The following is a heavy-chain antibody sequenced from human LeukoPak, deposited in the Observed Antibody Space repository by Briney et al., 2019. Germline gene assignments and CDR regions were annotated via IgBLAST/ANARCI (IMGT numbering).Heavy chain of an antibody. D-gene: IGHD2-15*01. CDR3: AREVVAATPYYYYYYMDV. J-gene: IGHJ6*03. CDR1: GGSISSYY. V-gene: IGHV4-59*01. Sequence: KPSETLSLTCTVSGGSISSYYWSWIRQPPGKGLEWIGYIYYSGSTNYNPSLKSRVTISADTSKNQFSLKLSSVTAADTAVYYCAREVVAATPYYYYYYMDVWGKGTTVTVSS. CDR2: IYYSGST.